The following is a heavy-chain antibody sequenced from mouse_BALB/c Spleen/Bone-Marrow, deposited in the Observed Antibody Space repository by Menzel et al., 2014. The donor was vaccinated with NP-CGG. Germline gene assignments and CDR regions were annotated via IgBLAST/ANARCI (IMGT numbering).Heavy chain of an antibody. CDR2: IDPSDSYT. CDR1: GYTFTSYW. CDR3: SREDRNHYFDY. J-gene: IGHJ2*01. V-gene: IGHV1S127*01. Sequence: QVQLQQPGAELVKPGASVKMPCKASGYTFTSYWMHWVKQRPGHGLEWIGLIDPSDSYTSYNQNFQGKATLTVDTSSNTAYMQLSSLTSEDSAGYYCSREDRNHYFDYWGQGTTLAVSS.